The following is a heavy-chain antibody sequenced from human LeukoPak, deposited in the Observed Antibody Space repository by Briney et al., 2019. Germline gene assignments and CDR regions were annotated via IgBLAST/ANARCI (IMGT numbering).Heavy chain of an antibody. D-gene: IGHD3-10*01. CDR3: ARGRSQMLWFGESYNWFDP. Sequence: SETLSLTCTVSGGSISSYYWSWIRQPAGEGLGWIGRIYTSGSTNYNPSLMSRVTMSVDTSKNQFSLKLSSVTAADTAVYYCARGRSQMLWFGESYNWFDPWGQGTLVTVSS. J-gene: IGHJ5*02. CDR2: IYTSGST. V-gene: IGHV4-4*07. CDR1: GGSISSYY.